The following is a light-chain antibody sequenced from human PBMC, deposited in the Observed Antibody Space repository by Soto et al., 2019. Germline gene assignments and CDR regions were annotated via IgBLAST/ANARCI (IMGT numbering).Light chain of an antibody. CDR2: GVS. CDR3: SSYAGSSNV. CDR1: ISDFVVYNY. Sequence: QSVLTQPASVSGSPGQSITISCTGTISDFVVYNYVSWYQQHPGKAPKLMIYGVSNRPSGVSNCFSGSKSGNTASLTISGLQADDEADYYCSSYAGSSNVFGTGTKVTV. J-gene: IGLJ1*01. V-gene: IGLV2-14*01.